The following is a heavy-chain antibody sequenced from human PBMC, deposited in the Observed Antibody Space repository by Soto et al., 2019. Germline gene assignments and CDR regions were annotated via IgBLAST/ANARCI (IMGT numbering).Heavy chain of an antibody. Sequence: QVQLVQSGAEVKKPGSSVKVSCKASGGTFSSDSFSWVRQAPGQGLEWMGGIIPMFDTPIYAQKFQDRVTITADESTSTAYMXXXSLXSGDTAVYYCARSGGLDRDFNYWGQGSLVTVSS. D-gene: IGHD2-15*01. CDR2: IIPMFDTP. V-gene: IGHV1-69*12. CDR1: GGTFSSDS. CDR3: ARSGGLDRDFNY. J-gene: IGHJ4*02.